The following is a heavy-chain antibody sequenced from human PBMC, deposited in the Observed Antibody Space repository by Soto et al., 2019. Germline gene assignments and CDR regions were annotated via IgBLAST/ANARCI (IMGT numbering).Heavy chain of an antibody. D-gene: IGHD2-21*01. Sequence: QVQLVQSGAEVKKPGSSVKVSCKASGGTFSSYAISWVRQAPGQGLEWMGGIIPIFGTANYAQKFQGRVTITADESTSTAYMELSSLRSEDTAVYYCARGNFGGYYYYYYGMDVWGQGTTVTVSS. CDR2: IIPIFGTA. CDR1: GGTFSSYA. CDR3: ARGNFGGYYYYYYGMDV. V-gene: IGHV1-69*01. J-gene: IGHJ6*02.